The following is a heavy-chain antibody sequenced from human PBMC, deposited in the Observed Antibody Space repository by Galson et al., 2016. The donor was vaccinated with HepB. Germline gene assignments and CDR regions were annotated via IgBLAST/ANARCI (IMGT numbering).Heavy chain of an antibody. CDR3: TQNWNHAEQS. CDR2: INTEENGGMA. J-gene: IGHJ4*02. Sequence: SLRLSCAASGFTFANFAMSWVRRAPGKGLEWVGFINTEENGGMAHYAASVRGRFTISRDDSKSIAYLQMDSLKTEDTAMYYCTQNWNHAEQSWGQGTLVTVSS. V-gene: IGHV3-49*04. D-gene: IGHD1-14*01. CDR1: GFTFANFA.